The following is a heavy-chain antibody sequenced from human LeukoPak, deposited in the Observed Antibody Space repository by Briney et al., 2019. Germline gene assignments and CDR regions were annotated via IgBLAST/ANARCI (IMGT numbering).Heavy chain of an antibody. J-gene: IGHJ3*02. D-gene: IGHD5-24*01. CDR2: ISSSGSTM. Sequence: GGSLRLSCAASGFTFSSYEVNWVRQAPGKGLEWVSYISSSGSTMYYADSVKGRFTVSRDNAKNSLFLQMNSLRAEDTAVYYCAREFKRWLQLSSAFDIWGQGTMVTVSS. V-gene: IGHV3-48*03. CDR3: AREFKRWLQLSSAFDI. CDR1: GFTFSSYE.